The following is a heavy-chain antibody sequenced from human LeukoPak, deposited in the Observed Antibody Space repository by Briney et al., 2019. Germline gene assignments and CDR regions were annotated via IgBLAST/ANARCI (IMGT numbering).Heavy chain of an antibody. D-gene: IGHD4-23*01. V-gene: IGHV3-7*04. J-gene: IGHJ4*02. Sequence: GGSLRLSRAASGFTFSSYWMSWVRQAPGKGLEWVANIKQDGSEKYYVDSVKGRFTISRDNAKNSLYLQMNSLRAEDTAVYYCARCRTTVVTPGYYFDYWGQGTLVTVSS. CDR3: ARCRTTVVTPGYYFDY. CDR2: IKQDGSEK. CDR1: GFTFSSYW.